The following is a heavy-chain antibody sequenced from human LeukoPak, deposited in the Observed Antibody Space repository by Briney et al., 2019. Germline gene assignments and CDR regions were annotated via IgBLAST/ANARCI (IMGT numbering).Heavy chain of an antibody. CDR2: IQYSGST. CDR1: ADSIISSRYY. J-gene: IGHJ1*01. CDR3: ARPGGSDWFYFEH. Sequence: SETLSLTCTVSADSIISSRYYWGWIRQPPGKGLEWIGSIQYSGSTYYNSSLESRVTISVDTSKNQLSLKLSSVTAADTAVYYCARPGGSDWFYFEHWGEGALVTVSS. V-gene: IGHV4-39*01. D-gene: IGHD6-19*01.